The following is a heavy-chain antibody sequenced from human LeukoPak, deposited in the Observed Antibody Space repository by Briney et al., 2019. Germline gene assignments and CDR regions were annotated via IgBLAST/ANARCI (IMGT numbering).Heavy chain of an antibody. Sequence: ASVKVSCKASGGTFSSYAISWVRQAPGQGLEWMGGIIPIFGTANYAQKFQGRVPITADKSTSTAYMELSSLRSEDTAVYYCARDHYYDSSGSKYYFDYWGQGTLVTVSS. V-gene: IGHV1-69*06. J-gene: IGHJ4*02. D-gene: IGHD3-22*01. CDR3: ARDHYYDSSGSKYYFDY. CDR2: IIPIFGTA. CDR1: GGTFSSYA.